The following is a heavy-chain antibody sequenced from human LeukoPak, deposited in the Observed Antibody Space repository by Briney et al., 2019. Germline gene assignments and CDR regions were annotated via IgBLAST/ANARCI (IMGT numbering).Heavy chain of an antibody. J-gene: IGHJ3*02. V-gene: IGHV4-59*01. CDR1: SGSISYYY. CDR3: ARMGDYYDSSGYRHDAFDI. CDR2: IYSSGST. Sequence: SETLSLTCTVSSGSISYYYWNWIRQPPGKGLEWIGYIYSSGSTNYNPSLKSRVTISLDTSKNQFSLKLSSVTAADTAVYYCARMGDYYDSSGYRHDAFDIWGQGTMVTVSS. D-gene: IGHD3-22*01.